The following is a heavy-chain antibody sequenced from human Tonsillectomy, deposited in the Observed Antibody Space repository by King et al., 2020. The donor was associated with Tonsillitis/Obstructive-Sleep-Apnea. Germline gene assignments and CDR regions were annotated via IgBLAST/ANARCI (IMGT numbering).Heavy chain of an antibody. V-gene: IGHV4-34*01. Sequence: VQLQQWGAGLLKPSETLSLTCAVYGGSFSGYYWSWIRQPPGKGLEWIGEINHSGSTNYNPSLKSRVTISVDTSKNQFSLKLSSVTAADTAVYYCARGEDLELLLHYFDYWGQGTLVTVSS. J-gene: IGHJ4*02. D-gene: IGHD3-3*01. CDR1: GGSFSGYY. CDR3: ARGEDLELLLHYFDY. CDR2: INHSGST.